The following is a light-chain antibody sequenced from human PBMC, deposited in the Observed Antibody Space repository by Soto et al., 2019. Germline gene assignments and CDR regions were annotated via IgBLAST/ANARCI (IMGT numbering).Light chain of an antibody. V-gene: IGLV1-47*01. CDR2: RNN. J-gene: IGLJ1*01. Sequence: QSVLTQAPSSSGTPGQRVTISCSGSSSNIGSNYVYWYQQLPGTAPKLLIYRNNQRPSGVPDRFSGSKSGTSASLAISGLRSEDEADYYCAAWDDSLSEVFGTGTKVTVL. CDR1: SSNIGSNY. CDR3: AAWDDSLSEV.